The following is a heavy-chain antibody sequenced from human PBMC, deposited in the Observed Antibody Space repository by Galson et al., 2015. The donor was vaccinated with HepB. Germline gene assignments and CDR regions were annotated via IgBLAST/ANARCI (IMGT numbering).Heavy chain of an antibody. CDR3: ASYSNTLGYFDY. Sequence: SVKVSCKASGGTFSSYAISWVRQAPGQGLEWMGGIIPILGIANYAQKFQGRVTITADKSTSTAYMELSSLRSEDTAVYYCASYSNTLGYFDYWGQGTLVTVSS. J-gene: IGHJ4*02. CDR1: GGTFSSYA. CDR2: IIPILGIA. D-gene: IGHD4-11*01. V-gene: IGHV1-69*10.